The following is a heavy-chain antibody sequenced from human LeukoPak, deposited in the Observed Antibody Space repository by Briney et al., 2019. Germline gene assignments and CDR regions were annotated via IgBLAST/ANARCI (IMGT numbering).Heavy chain of an antibody. J-gene: IGHJ4*02. CDR3: AGRPPNFDY. CDR2: IYYSGST. Sequence: PSETLSLTCTVSGGSISSSSHYWGWIRQPPGKGLEWIGSIYYSGSTYYNPSLKSRVTISVDTSKNQFSLKLSSVTAADTAVYYCAGRPPNFDYWGQGTLVTVSS. CDR1: GGSISSSSHY. V-gene: IGHV4-39*01.